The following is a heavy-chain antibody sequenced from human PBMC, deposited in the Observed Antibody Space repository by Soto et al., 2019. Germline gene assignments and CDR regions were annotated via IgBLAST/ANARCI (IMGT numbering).Heavy chain of an antibody. CDR3: ARGYALSGYDSAVNFDY. CDR2: ISSSSSYI. CDR1: GFTFSSYS. D-gene: IGHD5-12*01. J-gene: IGHJ4*02. V-gene: IGHV3-21*01. Sequence: ESGGGLVKPGGSLRLSCAASGFTFSSYSMNWVRQAPGKGLEWVSSISSSSSYIYYADSVKGRFTISRDNAKNSLYLQMNSLRAEDTAVYYCARGYALSGYDSAVNFDYWGQGTLVTVSS.